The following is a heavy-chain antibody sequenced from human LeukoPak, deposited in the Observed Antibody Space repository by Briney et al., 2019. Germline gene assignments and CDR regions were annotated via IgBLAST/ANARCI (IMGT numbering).Heavy chain of an antibody. D-gene: IGHD3-22*01. J-gene: IGHJ3*02. CDR1: GGSISSSNYY. CDR3: AREVEYYDSSGYRPHAFDI. Sequence: SETLSLTCTVSGGSISSSNYYWGWPRQPPGKGLEWFGSISYSGGTSYNPSLRSRVTISVDTSKNQFSLKLNSVTAADTAVYYCAREVEYYDSSGYRPHAFDIWGQGTVVTVSS. V-gene: IGHV4-39*02. CDR2: ISYSGGT.